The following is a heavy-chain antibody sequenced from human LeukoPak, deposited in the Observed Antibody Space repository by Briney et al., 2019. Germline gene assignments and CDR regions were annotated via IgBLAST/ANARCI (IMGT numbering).Heavy chain of an antibody. V-gene: IGHV4-34*01. CDR3: TRIPRYCSSTSCYRGDAFDI. CDR2: VNHSGRS. J-gene: IGHJ3*02. Sequence: SETLSLTCAVHGGSFSPYYWSWIRQSPGKGLEWIGEVNHSGRSNYNPSLKSRLTISVDTSKNQFSLNLRSVTAADTAVYYCTRIPRYCSSTSCYRGDAFDIWGQGTMVTVSS. D-gene: IGHD2-2*01. CDR1: GGSFSPYY.